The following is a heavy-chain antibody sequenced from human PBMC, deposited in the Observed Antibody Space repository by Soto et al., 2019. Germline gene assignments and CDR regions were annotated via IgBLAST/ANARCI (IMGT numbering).Heavy chain of an antibody. CDR3: APSIAVAGTDQPFDP. Sequence: ASVKVSCKASGFTFTSSAVQWVRQARGQRLEWIGWIVVGSGNTNYAQKFQERVTITRDMSTGTAYMELSSLRSEDTAMYYCAPSIAVAGTDQPFDPWGQGTLVTVSS. CDR1: GFTFTSSA. J-gene: IGHJ5*02. CDR2: IVVGSGNT. D-gene: IGHD6-19*01. V-gene: IGHV1-58*01.